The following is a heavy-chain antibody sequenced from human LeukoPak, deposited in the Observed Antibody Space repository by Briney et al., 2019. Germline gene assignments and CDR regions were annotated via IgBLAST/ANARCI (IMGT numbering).Heavy chain of an antibody. CDR2: IIPIFGIA. CDR3: AGESHFQLRLLPDY. Sequence: ASVKVSCKASGGTFSSYAISWVRQAPRQGLEWMGRIIPIFGIANYAQKFQGRVTITADKSTSTAYMELSSLRSEDTAVYYCAGESHFQLRLLPDYWGQGTLVTVSS. D-gene: IGHD4-17*01. V-gene: IGHV1-69*04. J-gene: IGHJ4*02. CDR1: GGTFSSYA.